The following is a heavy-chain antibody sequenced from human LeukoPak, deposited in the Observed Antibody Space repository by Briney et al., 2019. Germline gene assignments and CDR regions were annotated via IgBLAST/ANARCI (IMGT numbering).Heavy chain of an antibody. D-gene: IGHD6-13*01. CDR1: GYTFTSYY. Sequence: ASVKVSCTASGYTFTSYYMHWVRQAPGQGLEWMGIINPSGGSTSYAQKFQGRVTMTRDTSTSTVYMELSSLRSEDTAVYYCAREVAAAVNIWYFDYWGQGTLVTVSS. J-gene: IGHJ4*02. V-gene: IGHV1-46*01. CDR2: INPSGGST. CDR3: AREVAAAVNIWYFDY.